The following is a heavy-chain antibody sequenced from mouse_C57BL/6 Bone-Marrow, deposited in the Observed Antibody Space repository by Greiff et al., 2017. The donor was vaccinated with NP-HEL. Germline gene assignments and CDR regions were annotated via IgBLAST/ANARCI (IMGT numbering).Heavy chain of an antibody. J-gene: IGHJ3*01. D-gene: IGHD1-1*01. CDR1: GYTFTSYW. CDR2: IHPNSGST. Sequence: QVQLQQSGAELVKPGASVKLSCKASGYTFTSYWMHWVKQRPGQGLEWIGMIHPNSGSTNYNEKFKSKATLTVDKSSSTAYMQLSSLTSEDSAVYYCARCNYYGSSYLAYWGQGTLVTVSA. CDR3: ARCNYYGSSYLAY. V-gene: IGHV1-64*01.